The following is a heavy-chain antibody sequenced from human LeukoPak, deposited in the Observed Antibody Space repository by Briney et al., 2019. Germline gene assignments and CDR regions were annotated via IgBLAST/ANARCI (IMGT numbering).Heavy chain of an antibody. D-gene: IGHD3-22*01. Sequence: ASVKVSCKASGGTFSSYAISWVRQAPGQGLEWMGGIIPIFGTANYAQKFQGRVTITTDESTSTAYMELSSLRSEDTAVYYCARDLGYYDSSLYYMDVRGKGTTVTVSS. V-gene: IGHV1-69*05. CDR3: ARDLGYYDSSLYYMDV. CDR1: GGTFSSYA. J-gene: IGHJ6*03. CDR2: IIPIFGTA.